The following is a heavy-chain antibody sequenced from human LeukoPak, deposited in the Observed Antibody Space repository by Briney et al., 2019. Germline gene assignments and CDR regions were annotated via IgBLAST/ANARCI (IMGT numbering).Heavy chain of an antibody. Sequence: PGGSLRLSCAASGFTFSSYAMHWVRQAPGKGLEYVSAISSNGGSTYYANSVKGRFTTSRDNSKNTLYLQMGSLRAEDMAVYYCARAVGIAAAGTNAFDIWGQGTMVTVSS. D-gene: IGHD6-13*01. CDR1: GFTFSSYA. V-gene: IGHV3-64*01. CDR3: ARAVGIAAAGTNAFDI. CDR2: ISSNGGST. J-gene: IGHJ3*02.